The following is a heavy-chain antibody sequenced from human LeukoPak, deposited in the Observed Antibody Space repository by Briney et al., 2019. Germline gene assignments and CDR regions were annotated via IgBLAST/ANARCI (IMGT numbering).Heavy chain of an antibody. J-gene: IGHJ4*02. V-gene: IGHV1-8*01. CDR2: MNPNSGNT. Sequence: RWASVKVSCKASGYTFTSYDINWVRQATGQGLEWMGWMNPNSGNTGYAQKFQGRVTITADESTSTAYMELSSLRSEDTAVYYCARGAPYYYDSSGYVFLNWGQGTLVTVSS. CDR1: GYTFTSYD. D-gene: IGHD3-22*01. CDR3: ARGAPYYYDSSGYVFLN.